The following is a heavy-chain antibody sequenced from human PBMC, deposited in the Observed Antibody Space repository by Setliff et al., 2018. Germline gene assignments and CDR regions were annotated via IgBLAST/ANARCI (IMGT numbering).Heavy chain of an antibody. V-gene: IGHV4-39*07. CDR2: IYYSGST. Sequence: LSLTCTVSGGSLSSSSYYWGWIRQPPGKGLEWIGSIYYSGSTYYNPSLKSRVTISVDTSKNQFSLKLSSVTAADTAVYYCARRETYYNFWSGYYAYWGQGTLVTVSS. D-gene: IGHD3-3*01. J-gene: IGHJ4*02. CDR1: GGSLSSSSYY. CDR3: ARRETYYNFWSGYYAY.